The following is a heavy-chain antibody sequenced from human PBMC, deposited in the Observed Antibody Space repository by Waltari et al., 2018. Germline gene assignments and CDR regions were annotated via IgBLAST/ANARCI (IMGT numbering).Heavy chain of an antibody. Sequence: QVQLVQSGAEVKKPGASVKVSCKASGYTFHSDALNWVRSATGQGLEWMGWMNPNSGNTGYAQKFQGRVTMTRNTSISTAYMELSSLRSEDTAVYYCARSVPAAKYYYGMDVWGQGTTVTVSS. CDR2: MNPNSGNT. D-gene: IGHD2-2*01. CDR1: GYTFHSDA. J-gene: IGHJ6*02. CDR3: ARSVPAAKYYYGMDV. V-gene: IGHV1-8*01.